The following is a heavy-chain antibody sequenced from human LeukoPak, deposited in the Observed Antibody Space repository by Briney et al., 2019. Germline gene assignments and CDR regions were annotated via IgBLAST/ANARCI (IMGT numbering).Heavy chain of an antibody. CDR3: ARKGDGYNALDY. CDR2: IYPRDSDT. D-gene: IGHD5-24*01. J-gene: IGHJ4*02. Sequence: GESLKISCQVSGYNFPNYWIAWVRQMPGKGLEWMGIIYPRDSDTKYSPSFQGQVTISADKSISTAYLQWSSLKASDTAMYYCARKGDGYNALDYWGQGTLVTVSS. V-gene: IGHV5-51*01. CDR1: GYNFPNYW.